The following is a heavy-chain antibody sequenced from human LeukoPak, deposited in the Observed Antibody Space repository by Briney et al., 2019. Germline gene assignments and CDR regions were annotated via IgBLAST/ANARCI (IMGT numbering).Heavy chain of an antibody. V-gene: IGHV1-18*01. D-gene: IGHD4-17*01. CDR3: ARPVDYGDNPGLDY. CDR1: GYTFTSYG. CDR2: ISAYNGNT. J-gene: IGHJ4*02. Sequence: ASVKVSCEASGYTFTSYGISWVRQAPGQGLEWMGRISAYNGNTNYAQKLQGRVTMTTDTSTSTAYMELRSLRSDDTAVYYCARPVDYGDNPGLDYWGQGTLVTVSS.